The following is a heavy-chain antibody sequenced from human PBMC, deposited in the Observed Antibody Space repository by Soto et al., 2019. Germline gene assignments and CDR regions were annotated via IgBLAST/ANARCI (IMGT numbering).Heavy chain of an antibody. J-gene: IGHJ5*02. CDR3: ARIASGSNWLDP. CDR2: IYYSGST. CDR1: GDSISSRSYY. D-gene: IGHD1-26*01. V-gene: IGHV4-39*01. Sequence: SETLSLTCTVTGDSISSRSYYWGWIRQPPGKGLEWIGSIYYSGSTYNNPSLRSRVSISVDTSKNQFSLKLRSVTAADTAVYYCARIASGSNWLDPWGQGTLVTVYS.